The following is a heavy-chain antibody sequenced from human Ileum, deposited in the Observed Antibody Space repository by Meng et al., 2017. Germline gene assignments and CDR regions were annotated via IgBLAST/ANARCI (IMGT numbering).Heavy chain of an antibody. J-gene: IGHJ4*02. CDR2: MFHTGSI. CDR1: RCSIDSNNW. Sequence: QGRLGEAGPGLVKPSGTLSLTCGVSRCSIDSNNWESWVRQPPGKGLEWIADMFHTGSINYNPSFKGRVTISVDRSKNQFALEFTSVTAADTAVYFCAREIYIGNTGHYYVDSWGRGTLVTVSS. CDR3: AREIYIGNTGHYYVDS. D-gene: IGHD3-22*01. V-gene: IGHV4-4*02.